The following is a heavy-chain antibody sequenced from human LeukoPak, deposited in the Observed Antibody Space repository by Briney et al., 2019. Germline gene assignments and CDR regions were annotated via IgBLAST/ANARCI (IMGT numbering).Heavy chain of an antibody. CDR3: ARGGGESLQSSLDV. CDR1: GFTFSNLW. CDR2: IYNDMTIT. D-gene: IGHD3-16*01. V-gene: IGHV3-74*01. Sequence: GGSLRLSCAASGFTFSNLWMHWVRQVPGKGLMWVSRIYNDMTITNYVDSVKGRFTVSRDNTKKILHLQMDSLRDDDTAVYYCARGGGESLQSSLDVWGKGTTVTVSS. J-gene: IGHJ6*04.